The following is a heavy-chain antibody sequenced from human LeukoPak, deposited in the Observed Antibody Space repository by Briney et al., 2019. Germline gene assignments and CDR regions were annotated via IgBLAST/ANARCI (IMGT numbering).Heavy chain of an antibody. V-gene: IGHV3-9*01. CDR2: ISWNSGSI. J-gene: IGHJ6*02. Sequence: QTGGSLRLSCAASGFTVSSNYMSWVRQAPGKGLEWVSGISWNSGSIGYADSVKGRFTISRDNAKNSLYLQMNSLRAEDTALYYCGKDLGSSWYGSVDVWGQGTTVTVSS. D-gene: IGHD6-13*01. CDR3: GKDLGSSWYGSVDV. CDR1: GFTVSSNY.